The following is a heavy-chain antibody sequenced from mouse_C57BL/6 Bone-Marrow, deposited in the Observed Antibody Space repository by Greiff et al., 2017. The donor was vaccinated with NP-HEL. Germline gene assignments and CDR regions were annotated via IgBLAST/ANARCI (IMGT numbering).Heavy chain of an antibody. CDR1: GFTFSNYW. D-gene: IGHD1-1*01. CDR2: IRLKSDNYAT. Sequence: EVKVEESGGGLVQPGGSMKLSCVASGFTFSNYWMNWVRQSPEKGLEWVAQIRLKSDNYATHYAESVKGRFTISRDDSKNSVSLQMNNLRAEDTGIYYVTGGFITTVYYFDYWGQGTTLTVSS. V-gene: IGHV6-3*01. J-gene: IGHJ2*01. CDR3: TGGFITTVYYFDY.